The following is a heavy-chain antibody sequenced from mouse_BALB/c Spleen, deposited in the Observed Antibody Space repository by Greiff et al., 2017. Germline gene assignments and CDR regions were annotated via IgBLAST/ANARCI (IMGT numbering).Heavy chain of an antibody. Sequence: EVQGVESGAELVKPGASVKLSCTASGFNIKDTYMHWVKQRPEQGLEWIGRIDPANGNTKYDPKFQGKATITADTSSNTAYLQLSSLTSEDTAVYYCARSGRYPYWYFDVWGAGTTVTVSP. CDR2: IDPANGNT. CDR1: GFNIKDTY. D-gene: IGHD1-1*01. J-gene: IGHJ1*01. CDR3: ARSGRYPYWYFDV. V-gene: IGHV14-3*02.